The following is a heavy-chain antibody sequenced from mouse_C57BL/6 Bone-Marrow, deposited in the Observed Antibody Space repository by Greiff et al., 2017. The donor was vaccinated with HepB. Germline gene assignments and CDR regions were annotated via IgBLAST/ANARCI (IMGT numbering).Heavy chain of an antibody. D-gene: IGHD2-14*01. J-gene: IGHJ2*01. CDR2: INTGGTYT. Sequence: EVHLVESGGDLVKPGGSLKLSCVTSGFTFSTSGMSWVRQTPDKRLEWVATINTGGTYTYYPDSVKGRFTISKDTAKSTLFLQMSSLKSEDTAIYYCARDRFDYYSDYWGQGTTLTVSS. CDR3: ARDRFDYYSDY. CDR1: GFTFSTSG. V-gene: IGHV5-6*01.